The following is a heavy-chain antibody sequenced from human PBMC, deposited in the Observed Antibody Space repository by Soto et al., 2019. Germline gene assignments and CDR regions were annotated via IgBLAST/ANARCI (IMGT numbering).Heavy chain of an antibody. CDR3: SRGASTDCSNGVCSFFYNHDMDV. CDR1: GYTFTGYY. Sequence: ASVKVSCKASGYTFTGYYMHGVRQAPGQGLEWMGWINPNSGGTNYAQKFQGRVTMTRDTSIRTAYMELSRLRSDETAIYYCSRGASTDCSNGVCSFFYNHDMDVWGQGTTVTVSS. V-gene: IGHV1-2*02. D-gene: IGHD2-8*01. J-gene: IGHJ6*02. CDR2: INPNSGGT.